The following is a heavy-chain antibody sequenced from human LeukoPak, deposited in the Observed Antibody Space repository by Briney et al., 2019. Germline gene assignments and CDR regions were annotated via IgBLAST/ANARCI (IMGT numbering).Heavy chain of an antibody. J-gene: IGHJ3*02. CDR3: TTRAPAGSVAFDI. CDR1: GFTFSSYA. D-gene: IGHD1-14*01. Sequence: GGSLRLSCAASGFTFSSYAMHWVRQAPGKGLEYVSAISYNGGSTYYANSVKGRFTISRDNSKNTLYLQMGSLRAEDTAVYYCTTRAPAGSVAFDIWGQGTMVTVSS. V-gene: IGHV3-64*01. CDR2: ISYNGGST.